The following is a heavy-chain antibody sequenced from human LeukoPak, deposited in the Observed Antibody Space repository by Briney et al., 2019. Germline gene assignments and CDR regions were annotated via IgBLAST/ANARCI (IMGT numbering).Heavy chain of an antibody. Sequence: SETLSLTCTVSGDSISSTSYYWSWIRQPPGKGLEWIGSIYYSGSTYYNPSLKSRVTISVDTSKNQFSLKLNSVTAADTAVYFCARRSGWYFPIDYWGQGTLVTVSS. CDR2: IYYSGST. V-gene: IGHV4-39*01. CDR3: ARRSGWYFPIDY. J-gene: IGHJ4*02. CDR1: GDSISSTSYY. D-gene: IGHD6-19*01.